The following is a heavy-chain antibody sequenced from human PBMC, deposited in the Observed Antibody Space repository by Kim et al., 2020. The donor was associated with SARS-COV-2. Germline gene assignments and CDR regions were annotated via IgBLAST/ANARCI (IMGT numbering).Heavy chain of an antibody. CDR2: ISYDGSNK. V-gene: IGHV3-30-3*01. CDR3: ARVLAEDYYLDYYGMDV. D-gene: IGHD3-22*01. Sequence: GRSLRLSCAASGITFSSDAMHWVRQAPGKGLEWVAVISYDGSNKYYADSVKGRFTMSRDNSKNTLYLQMNSLRAEDTAVYYCARVLAEDYYLDYYGMDV. CDR1: GITFSSDA. J-gene: IGHJ6*01.